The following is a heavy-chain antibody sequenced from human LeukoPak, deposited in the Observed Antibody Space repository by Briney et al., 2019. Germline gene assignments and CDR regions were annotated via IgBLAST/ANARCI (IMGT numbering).Heavy chain of an antibody. D-gene: IGHD6-6*01. CDR1: GGTFSSYA. CDR3: ASNPGGYSSSSTYYYYMDV. J-gene: IGHJ6*03. V-gene: IGHV1-69*13. Sequence: SVKVSCKASGGTFSSYAISWVRQAPGQGLEWMGGIIPIFGTANYAQKFQGRVTITADESTSTAYMELSSLRSEDTAVYYCASNPGGYSSSSTYYYYMDVWGKGTTVTVSS. CDR2: IIPIFGTA.